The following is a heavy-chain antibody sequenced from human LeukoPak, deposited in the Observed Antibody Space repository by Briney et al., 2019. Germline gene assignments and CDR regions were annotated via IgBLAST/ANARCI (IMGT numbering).Heavy chain of an antibody. CDR1: GGSFSGYY. CDR3: ARDNGYSSRAFDY. V-gene: IGHV4-34*01. J-gene: IGHJ4*02. Sequence: PSETLSLTCAVYGGSFSGYYWSWIRQPPGKGLEWIGEINHSGSTNYNPSLKSRVTISVDTSKNQFSLKLSSVTAADTAVYYCARDNGYSSRAFDYWGQGTLVTVSS. D-gene: IGHD6-13*01. CDR2: INHSGST.